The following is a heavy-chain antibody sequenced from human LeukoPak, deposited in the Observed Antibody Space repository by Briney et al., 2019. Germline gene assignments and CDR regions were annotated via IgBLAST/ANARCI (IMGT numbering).Heavy chain of an antibody. CDR3: ARSDICSSTSCSPHFDY. V-gene: IGHV1-3*01. D-gene: IGHD2-2*01. Sequence: GASVKVSCKASGDTFTSYAMHWVRQAPGQRLEWMGWIDAGNGNTKYSQKFQGRVTITRDTSASTAYMERSSLRSEDTAVHYCARSDICSSTSCSPHFDYWSQRTLVTVYS. CDR1: GDTFTSYA. J-gene: IGHJ4*02. CDR2: IDAGNGNT.